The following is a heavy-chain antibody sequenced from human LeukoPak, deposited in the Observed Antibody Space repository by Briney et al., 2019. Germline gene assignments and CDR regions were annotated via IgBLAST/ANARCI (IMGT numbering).Heavy chain of an antibody. Sequence: SETLSLTCTVSGGSISSSSYYWGWIRQPPGKGLEWIGSIYYSGSTYYNPSLKSRVTISVDTSKNQFSLKLSSVTAADTAVYYCASPNYDSSGYYYWGQGTLVTVSS. D-gene: IGHD3-22*01. V-gene: IGHV4-39*01. CDR3: ASPNYDSSGYYY. CDR1: GGSISSSSYY. J-gene: IGHJ4*02. CDR2: IYYSGST.